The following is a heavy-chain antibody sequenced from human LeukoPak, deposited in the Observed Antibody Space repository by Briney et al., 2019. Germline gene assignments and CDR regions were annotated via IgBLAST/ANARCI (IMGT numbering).Heavy chain of an antibody. D-gene: IGHD6-13*01. J-gene: IGHJ3*02. CDR3: ARDAGRPRRFDI. V-gene: IGHV1-2*02. Sequence: ASVKVSCKASGYTFTGYYMHWVRQAPGQGLEWMGWINPNSGGTNYAQKLQGRVTMTRDTSISTAYMELSRLRSDDTAVYYCARDAGRPRRFDIWGQGTMVTVSS. CDR1: GYTFTGYY. CDR2: INPNSGGT.